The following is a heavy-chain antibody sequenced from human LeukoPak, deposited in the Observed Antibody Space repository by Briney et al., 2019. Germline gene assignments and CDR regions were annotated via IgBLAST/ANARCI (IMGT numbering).Heavy chain of an antibody. CDR3: ARDFNYDSSGYLYNWFDP. J-gene: IGHJ5*02. Sequence: SETLSLTCTVSGGSISSYYWSWIRQPPGKGLDWIGYIYYSGSTNYNPSLKSRVTISVDTTKNQFSLKLSSVTAADTAVYYCARDFNYDSSGYLYNWFDPWGQGTLVTVSS. V-gene: IGHV4-59*01. CDR2: IYYSGST. D-gene: IGHD3-22*01. CDR1: GGSISSYY.